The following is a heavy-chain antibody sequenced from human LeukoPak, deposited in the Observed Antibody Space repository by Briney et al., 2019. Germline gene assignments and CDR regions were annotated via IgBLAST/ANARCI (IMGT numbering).Heavy chain of an antibody. CDR1: GYTFTSYG. J-gene: IGHJ4*02. V-gene: IGHV1-18*01. CDR3: ARDYYDSSGALHDY. CDR2: ISAYNGNT. Sequence: ASVKVSCKASGYTFTSYGISWVRQAPRQGLEWMGWISAYNGNTNYAQKLQGRVTMTTDTSTSTAYMELRSLRSDDTAVYYCARDYYDSSGALHDYWGQGTLVTVSS. D-gene: IGHD3-22*01.